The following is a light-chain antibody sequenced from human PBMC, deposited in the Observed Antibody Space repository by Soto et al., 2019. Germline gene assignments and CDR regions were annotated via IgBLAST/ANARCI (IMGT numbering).Light chain of an antibody. CDR3: QQYNDWPLT. CDR2: GAS. Sequence: EIVMTQSPATLSVSPGERVTLSCRASQSVSSNLAWYQQKPGQAPRLLLYGASTRATGIPARFSGSGSGTEFTLTISSLQSEDFEVYYCQQYNDWPLTFCQGINVDI. J-gene: IGKJ1*01. CDR1: QSVSSN. V-gene: IGKV3-15*01.